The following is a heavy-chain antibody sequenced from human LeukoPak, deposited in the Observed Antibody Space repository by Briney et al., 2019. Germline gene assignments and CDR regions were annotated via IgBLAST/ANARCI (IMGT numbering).Heavy chain of an antibody. V-gene: IGHV4-30-2*01. D-gene: IGHD3-22*01. CDR1: GGSINSGGYS. CDR3: VTYYFDSSGPKKNY. J-gene: IGHJ4*02. CDR2: IYHSGST. Sequence: SQTLSLTCVVSGGSINSGGYSWSWIRQPPGKGLEWIGNIYHSGSTNYNPSLKSRVTISVDTSKKQFSLKLSSVTAADTAVYYCVTYYFDSSGPKKNYWGQGTLVTVSS.